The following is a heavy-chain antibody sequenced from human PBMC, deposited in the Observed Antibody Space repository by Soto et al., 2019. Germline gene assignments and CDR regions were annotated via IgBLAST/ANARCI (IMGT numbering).Heavy chain of an antibody. D-gene: IGHD2-15*01. CDR1: GFXFSSCT. J-gene: IGHJ6*02. V-gene: IGHV3-21*01. Sequence: EVHLVESGGGLVKPGGSLRLSCAVSGFXFSSCTMNWVRQAPGKGLEWVSSISPTTSHIYYADSVKGRFTISRDNAKNSLFLQMNSLRAEDTAVYYCSGCSGGACHQNYGMDVWGQGTTVTVSS. CDR2: ISPTTSHI. CDR3: SGCSGGACHQNYGMDV.